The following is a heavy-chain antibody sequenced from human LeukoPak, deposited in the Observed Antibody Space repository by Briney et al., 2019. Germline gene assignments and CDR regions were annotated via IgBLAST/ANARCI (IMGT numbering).Heavy chain of an antibody. D-gene: IGHD1-14*01. V-gene: IGHV3-7*03. J-gene: IGHJ4*02. CDR3: MTELLGY. Sequence: GGSLRLSCAASGFMFSSNWMSWVRQAPGRGLEFVANIRGDGNEKYYMDSMKGRLTISRDNAKNSLFLQMSGLRAEDTAVYYCMTELLGYRGQGTLVTVSS. CDR2: IRGDGNEK. CDR1: GFMFSSNW.